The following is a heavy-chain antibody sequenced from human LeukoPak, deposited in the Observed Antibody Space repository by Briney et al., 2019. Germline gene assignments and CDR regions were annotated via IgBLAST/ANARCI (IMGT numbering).Heavy chain of an antibody. CDR2: ILHDGSKE. D-gene: IGHD1-1*01. CDR3: AARGFRCQLATAENLLDC. Sequence: GGSLRLSCAASKFTFSSYDMHWVRQAPGKGLEWVAVILHDGSKENYADSVQGRFTISRDNSKNTLYLQMNSLRAEDTAIYYCAARGFRCQLATAENLLDCWGQGTLVTVSS. V-gene: IGHV3-30*03. CDR1: KFTFSSYD. J-gene: IGHJ4*02.